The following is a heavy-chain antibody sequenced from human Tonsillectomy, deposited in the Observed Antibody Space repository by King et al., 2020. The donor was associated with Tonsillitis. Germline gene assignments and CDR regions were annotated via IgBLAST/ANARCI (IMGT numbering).Heavy chain of an antibody. CDR3: AIDPDDGWLKLNVDY. D-gene: IGHD5-24*01. J-gene: IGHJ4*02. Sequence: VQLVESGGGVVQPGRSLRLSCAASGFTFSSYGMHWVRQAPGKGLEWVAVISYDGSNKYYADSVKGRFTISRNNSKNTLYLQMNSLRAEDTAVYYCAIDPDDGWLKLNVDYWGQGTLVTVSS. CDR1: GFTFSSYG. CDR2: ISYDGSNK. V-gene: IGHV3-30*03.